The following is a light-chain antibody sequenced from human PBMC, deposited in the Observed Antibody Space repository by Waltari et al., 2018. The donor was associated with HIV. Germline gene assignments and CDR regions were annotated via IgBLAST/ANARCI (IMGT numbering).Light chain of an antibody. CDR1: TSDVGGYNY. CDR3: SSFSSSSTPYV. J-gene: IGLJ1*01. CDR2: EVS. Sequence: SGLTQPASVSGSPGQPLTISCTATTSDVGGYNYVSWYQQHPGKAPKLILYEVSNRPSGVSNRFSGSKSGNTASLTISGLQPEDETDYYCSSFSSSSTPYVFGTGTKVTVL. V-gene: IGLV2-14*01.